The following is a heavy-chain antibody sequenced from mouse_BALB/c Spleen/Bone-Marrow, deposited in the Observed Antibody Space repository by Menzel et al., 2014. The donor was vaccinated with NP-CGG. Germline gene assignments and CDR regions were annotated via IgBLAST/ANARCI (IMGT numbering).Heavy chain of an antibody. Sequence: VKLVESGPGLVAPSQSLSITCTVSGFSLSRYSLHWVRQPPGKGLEWLGMIWGGGSTDYNSALKSRLSISKDNSKSQVFLKMNSLQTDDTAMYYCARVVATDWYFDVWGAGTTVTVSS. J-gene: IGHJ1*01. CDR1: GFSLSRYS. CDR2: IWGGGST. V-gene: IGHV2-6-4*01. D-gene: IGHD1-1*01. CDR3: ARVVATDWYFDV.